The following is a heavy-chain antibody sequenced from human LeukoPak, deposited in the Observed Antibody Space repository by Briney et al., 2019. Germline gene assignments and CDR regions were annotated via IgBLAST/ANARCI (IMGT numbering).Heavy chain of an antibody. CDR2: ISGSGGST. J-gene: IGHJ4*02. D-gene: IGHD5-18*01. Sequence: PGGSLRLSCAASGFTFSSYAMSWVRQAPGKGLEWVSAISGSGGSTYYADSVKGRFTISRDNSKNTLYLQMNSLRAEDTAVYYCAKAGNRGYGYGYEDYWGQGTLVTVSS. V-gene: IGHV3-23*01. CDR1: GFTFSSYA. CDR3: AKAGNRGYGYGYEDY.